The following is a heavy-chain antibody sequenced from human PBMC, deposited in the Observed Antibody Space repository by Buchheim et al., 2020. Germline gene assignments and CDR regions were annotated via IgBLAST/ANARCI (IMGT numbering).Heavy chain of an antibody. J-gene: IGHJ6*02. CDR1: GGSISSSNW. V-gene: IGHV4-4*02. CDR3: ARATGLVYYYGMDV. D-gene: IGHD1-14*01. Sequence: QVQLQESGPGLVKPSGTVSLTCAVSGGSISSSNWWSWVRQPPGKGLEWIGEIYHGGSTNYNPSLKSLGTISVDKSKHQFSAKRSSVTAADTAVYYCARATGLVYYYGMDVWGQGTT. CDR2: IYHGGST.